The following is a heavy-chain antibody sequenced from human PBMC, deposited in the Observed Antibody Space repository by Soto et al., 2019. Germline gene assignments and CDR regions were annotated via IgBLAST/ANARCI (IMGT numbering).Heavy chain of an antibody. D-gene: IGHD5-18*01. V-gene: IGHV4-31*03. J-gene: IGHJ6*02. Sequence: SETLSLTCTVSGGSISSGGYYWSWIRQHPGKGLEWIGYIYYSGSTYYNPSLKSRVTISVDTSKNQFSLKLSSVTAADTAVYYCARDTARGYYYGMDVWGQGTTGTSP. CDR2: IYYSGST. CDR3: ARDTARGYYYGMDV. CDR1: GGSISSGGYY.